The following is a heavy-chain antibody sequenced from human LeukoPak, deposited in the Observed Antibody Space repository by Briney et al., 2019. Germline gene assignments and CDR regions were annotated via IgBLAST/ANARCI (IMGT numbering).Heavy chain of an antibody. V-gene: IGHV1-69*06. J-gene: IGHJ4*02. CDR2: IIPIFGTA. CDR3: AKDYYYDSGGYAHFDY. CDR1: GGTFSSYA. D-gene: IGHD3-22*01. Sequence: SVKVSCKASGGTFSSYAISWVRQAPGQGLEWMGGIIPIFGTANYAQKFQGRVTITADKSTSTAYMELSSLRSEDTAVYYCAKDYYYDSGGYAHFDYWGQGTLVTVSS.